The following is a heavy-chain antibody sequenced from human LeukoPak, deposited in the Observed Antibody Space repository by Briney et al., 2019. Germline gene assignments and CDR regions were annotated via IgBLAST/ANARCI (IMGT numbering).Heavy chain of an antibody. V-gene: IGHV1-18*01. Sequence: SVKVSCKPSGYTVTRYGISWVRQAPGQGLEWMGWISAYNGNTHYAQQLQGRDTMTTYTSTSTAYMGMRPLRSDGTALYYCARDEEPPGSGSYSPFDYWGQGTLVTVSS. D-gene: IGHD3-10*01. J-gene: IGHJ4*02. CDR3: ARDEEPPGSGSYSPFDY. CDR1: GYTVTRYG. CDR2: ISAYNGNT.